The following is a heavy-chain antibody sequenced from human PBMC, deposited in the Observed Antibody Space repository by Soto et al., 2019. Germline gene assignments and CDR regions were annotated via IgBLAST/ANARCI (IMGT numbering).Heavy chain of an antibody. V-gene: IGHV1-69*13. CDR3: ARVQWYCSGGSCYSAYYYGMDV. Sequence: SVKVSCKASGGTFSSYAISWVRQAPGQGLEWMGGIIPIFGTANYAQKFQGRVTITADESTSTAYMELSSLRSEDTAVYYCARVQWYCSGGSCYSAYYYGMDVWGQGTTVTVSS. CDR2: IIPIFGTA. J-gene: IGHJ6*02. CDR1: GGTFSSYA. D-gene: IGHD2-15*01.